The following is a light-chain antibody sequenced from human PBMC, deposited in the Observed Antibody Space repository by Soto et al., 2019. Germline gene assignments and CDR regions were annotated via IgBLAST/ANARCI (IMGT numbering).Light chain of an antibody. CDR3: ELCNNLWT. J-gene: IGKJ1*01. V-gene: IGKV3-15*01. CDR1: QSVSSS. CDR2: RTT. Sequence: EIAMTVTQATVSVTPGEKATLSCRASQSVSSSIAWYQQKPGLSPRLLISRTTTRSTGFPAGFRGSGSRTVLTLSLFSLQIEDFAIHYSELCNNLWTFVQGSKV.